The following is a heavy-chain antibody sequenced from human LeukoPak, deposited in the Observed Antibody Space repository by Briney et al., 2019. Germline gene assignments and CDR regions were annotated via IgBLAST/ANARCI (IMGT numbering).Heavy chain of an antibody. V-gene: IGHV7-4-1*02. D-gene: IGHD6-19*01. CDR1: GYTFTRYG. Sequence: GASVRVSCKAYGYTFTRYGINWVRQAPGQGLQWIGRMNTNAERPTYAQDFTGRFVLSLDTSVSTAYLQISGLKADDTAIYYCARDLYQGWMVQGDDPFDVWGQGTMLTVSA. CDR2: MNTNAERP. CDR3: ARDLYQGWMVQGDDPFDV. J-gene: IGHJ3*01.